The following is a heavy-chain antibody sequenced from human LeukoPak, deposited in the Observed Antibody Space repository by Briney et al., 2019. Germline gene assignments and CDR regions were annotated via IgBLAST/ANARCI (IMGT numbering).Heavy chain of an antibody. CDR1: GGTFSSYA. J-gene: IGHJ5*02. CDR2: IIPILGTA. Sequence: ASVKVSCKASGGTFSSYAISWVRQAPGQGLEWMGRIIPILGTANYAQKLQGRVTITADKSTSTAYMELSSLRSEDTAVYYCARESARVVVTATFRWFDPWGQGTLVTVSS. V-gene: IGHV1-69*04. CDR3: ARESARVVVTATFRWFDP. D-gene: IGHD2-21*02.